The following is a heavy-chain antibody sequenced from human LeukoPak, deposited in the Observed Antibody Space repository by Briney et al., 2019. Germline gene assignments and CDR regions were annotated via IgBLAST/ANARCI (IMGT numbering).Heavy chain of an antibody. CDR1: GGSISRYY. CDR3: ARHATIGYSSSWLDY. D-gene: IGHD6-13*01. V-gene: IGHV4-4*09. J-gene: IGHJ4*02. Sequence: PSETLSLTCTVSGGSISRYYWSWIRQPPGKGLEWIGYIYTSGSTNYNPSLKSRVTISVDTSKNQFSLKLSSVTAADTAVYYCARHATIGYSSSWLDYWGQGTLVTVSS. CDR2: IYTSGST.